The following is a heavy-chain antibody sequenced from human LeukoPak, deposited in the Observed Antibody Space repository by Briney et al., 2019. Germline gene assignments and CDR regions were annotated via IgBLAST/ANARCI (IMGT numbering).Heavy chain of an antibody. CDR2: ISAYNGNT. D-gene: IGHD4-17*01. CDR1: GYTFTSYG. CDR3: ARDSNDYANNWFDP. Sequence: ASVKVSCKASGYTFTSYGISWVRQAPGQGLEWMGWISAYNGNTNYAQKLQGRVTMTTDTSTSTAYMELRSLRPDDTAVYYGARDSNDYANNWFDPWGKGTLVTVSS. V-gene: IGHV1-18*01. J-gene: IGHJ5*02.